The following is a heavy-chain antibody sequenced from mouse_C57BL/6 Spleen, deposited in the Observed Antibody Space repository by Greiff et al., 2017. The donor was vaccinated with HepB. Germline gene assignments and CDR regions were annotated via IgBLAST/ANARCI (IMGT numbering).Heavy chain of an antibody. CDR3: ARGAAYYSNGDYFDY. V-gene: IGHV5-6*02. CDR2: ISSGGSYT. J-gene: IGHJ2*01. CDR1: GFTFSSYG. D-gene: IGHD2-5*01. Sequence: DVKLVESGGDLVKPGGSLKLSCAASGFTFSSYGMSWVRQTPDKRLEWVATISSGGSYTYYPDSVKGRFTISRDNAKNTLYLQMSSLKSEDTAMYYCARGAAYYSNGDYFDYWGQGTTLTVSS.